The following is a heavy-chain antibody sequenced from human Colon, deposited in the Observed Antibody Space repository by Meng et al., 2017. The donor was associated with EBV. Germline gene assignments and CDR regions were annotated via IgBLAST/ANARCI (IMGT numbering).Heavy chain of an antibody. D-gene: IGHD2-21*01. Sequence: QAQPDESVPRLAETSQTPSSTCTVAGGSMSSGNYYWSWLRQPPGKGLEWIGYIHHSGSAYYNPSLKSRVSISVDTSKSQFSLNLNSMTAADTAVYYCASFDHIPRRNYFDYWGRGTLVTVSS. V-gene: IGHV4-30-4*01. CDR3: ASFDHIPRRNYFDY. CDR1: GGSMSSGNYY. CDR2: IHHSGSA. J-gene: IGHJ4*02.